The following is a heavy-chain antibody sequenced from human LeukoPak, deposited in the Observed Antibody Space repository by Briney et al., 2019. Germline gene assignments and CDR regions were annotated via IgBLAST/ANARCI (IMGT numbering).Heavy chain of an antibody. D-gene: IGHD3-16*01. Sequence: GGSLRLSCAASGFTFSSYSMNWVRQAPGKGLEWVSSISSSSSYIYYADSVKGRFTISRDNAKNSLYLQMNSLRAEDTAVYYCARDWGSSRDHYCYMDVWGKGTTVTVSS. CDR3: ARDWGSSRDHYCYMDV. V-gene: IGHV3-21*01. J-gene: IGHJ6*03. CDR1: GFTFSSYS. CDR2: ISSSSSYI.